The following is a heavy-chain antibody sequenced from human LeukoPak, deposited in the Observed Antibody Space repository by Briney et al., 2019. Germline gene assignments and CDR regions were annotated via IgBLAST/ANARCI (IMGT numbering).Heavy chain of an antibody. CDR3: AKEGYYFDY. V-gene: IGHV3-9*01. J-gene: IGHJ4*02. CDR1: GFTFDDYA. CDR2: ISWNRGSI. Sequence: PGGSLRLSCAASGFTFDDYAMHWVRQAPGKGLEWVSGISWNRGSIGYADSVKGRFTISRDNAKNSLYLQMNSLRAEDTALYYCAKEGYYFDYWGQGTLVTVSS.